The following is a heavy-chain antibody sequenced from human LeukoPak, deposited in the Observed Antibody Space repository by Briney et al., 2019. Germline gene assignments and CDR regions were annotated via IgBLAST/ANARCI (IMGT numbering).Heavy chain of an antibody. D-gene: IGHD4/OR15-4a*01. CDR1: GYTFNAYY. CDR3: ARGGAPIFYYYMDV. V-gene: IGHV1-2*02. Sequence: GASVKVSCKTSGYTFNAYYMHWVRQAPGQGLEWMGWINPNSGGSNYAQKFQGRVTMTRDTSINTAYMELSRLRSDDTAVYYCARGGAPIFYYYMDVWGKGTTVTVSS. J-gene: IGHJ6*03. CDR2: INPNSGGS.